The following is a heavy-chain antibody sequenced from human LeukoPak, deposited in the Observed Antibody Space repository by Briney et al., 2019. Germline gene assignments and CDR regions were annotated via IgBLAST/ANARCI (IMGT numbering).Heavy chain of an antibody. D-gene: IGHD4-17*01. CDR2: IYPGDSDT. J-gene: IGHJ3*02. CDR3: ASTRRYGVKAFDI. Sequence: GESLKISCKGSGYSFTSYWIGWVRQIPGKGLEWMGIIYPGDSDTRYSPSFQGQVTISADKSISTAYLQWSSLKASDTAMYYCASTRRYGVKAFDIWGQGTMVTVSS. CDR1: GYSFTSYW. V-gene: IGHV5-51*01.